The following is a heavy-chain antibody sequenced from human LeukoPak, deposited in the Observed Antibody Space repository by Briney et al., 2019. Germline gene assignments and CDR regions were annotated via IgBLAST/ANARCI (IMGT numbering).Heavy chain of an antibody. Sequence: PGGSLRLSCAASGFTLSSYAMSWVRQGPGKGLEWVSAISVSGNTYHADSVKGRVTISRDSSKNTLYLQMNSLRAGDAAVYYCAKDGVVATPPYYYYYMDVWGKGTTVTVSS. CDR3: AKDGVVATPPYYYYYMDV. J-gene: IGHJ6*03. V-gene: IGHV3-23*01. CDR2: ISVSGNT. CDR1: GFTLSSYA. D-gene: IGHD5-12*01.